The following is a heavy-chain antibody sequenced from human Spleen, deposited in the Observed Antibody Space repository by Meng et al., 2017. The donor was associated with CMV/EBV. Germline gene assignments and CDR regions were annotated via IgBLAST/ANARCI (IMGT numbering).Heavy chain of an antibody. CDR3: ARDRDCSGGSCYWWFDP. CDR1: GFTVSSNY. D-gene: IGHD2-15*01. Sequence: VQLVEPGGGLTQLGGPLRLSCAAPGFTVSSNYMSWVRQAPGKGMEWVSVIYSGGSTYYADSVKGRFTISRDNSKNTLYLQMNSLRAEDTAVYYCARDRDCSGGSCYWWFDPWGQGTLVTVSS. V-gene: IGHV3-53*01. CDR2: IYSGGST. J-gene: IGHJ5*02.